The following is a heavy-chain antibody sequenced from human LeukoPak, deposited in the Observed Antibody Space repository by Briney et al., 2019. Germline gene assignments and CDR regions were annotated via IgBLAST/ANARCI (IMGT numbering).Heavy chain of an antibody. CDR2: INPNSGGT. CDR3: ARFRNLYCSSTSCYGGSDY. CDR1: GYTFTGYY. V-gene: IGHV1-2*02. J-gene: IGHJ4*02. Sequence: ASVKVSCKASGYTFTGYYMHWVRQAPGQGLEWMGWINPNSGGTNYAQKFQGRVTMTRDTSISTAYMELSRLRSDDTAVYYCARFRNLYCSSTSCYGGSDYWGQGTLVTVSS. D-gene: IGHD2-2*01.